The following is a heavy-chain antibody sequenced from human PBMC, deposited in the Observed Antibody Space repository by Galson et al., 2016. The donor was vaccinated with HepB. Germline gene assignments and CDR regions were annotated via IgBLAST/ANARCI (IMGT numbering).Heavy chain of an antibody. CDR3: AKDAGGGTGGTTRDYYYGRDV. CDR2: TYYRSKWDN. Sequence: CAISGDSVSSDSAAWNWIRQSPSRGLEWLGRTYYRSKWDNEYAVSVRSRMTINPDTSKNQFSLQLNSVTPEDTAVYYCAKDAGGGTGGTTRDYYYGRDVWGQGTTVTVSS. CDR1: GDSVSSDSAA. V-gene: IGHV6-1*01. J-gene: IGHJ6*02. D-gene: IGHD1-1*01.